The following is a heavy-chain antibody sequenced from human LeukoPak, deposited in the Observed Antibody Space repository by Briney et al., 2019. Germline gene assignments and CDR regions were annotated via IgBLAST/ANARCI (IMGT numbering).Heavy chain of an antibody. CDR1: GFTFSSYW. Sequence: GGSLRLSCAASGFTFSSYWMIWVRQAPGKGLEWVANIKQDGSEKYYVDSVKGRFTISRDNAKNSVYLQMNSLRVEDTAVYYCAKDQAAAGYYFDYWGQGTLVTVSS. V-gene: IGHV3-7*01. J-gene: IGHJ4*02. CDR2: IKQDGSEK. D-gene: IGHD6-13*01. CDR3: AKDQAAAGYYFDY.